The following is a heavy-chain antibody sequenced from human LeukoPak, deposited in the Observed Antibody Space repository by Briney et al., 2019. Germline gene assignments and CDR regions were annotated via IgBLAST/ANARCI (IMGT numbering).Heavy chain of an antibody. V-gene: IGHV1-2*02. D-gene: IGHD6-19*01. CDR2: INPNSGGT. Sequence: ASVKVSCKPSGYTFTGYYMHWARQAPGQGLEWMGWINPNSGGTNYAQKFQGRVTMTRDTSISTAYMELSRLRSDDTAVYYCARDGARYSSGWYPDYWGQGTLVTVSS. CDR1: GYTFTGYY. CDR3: ARDGARYSSGWYPDY. J-gene: IGHJ4*02.